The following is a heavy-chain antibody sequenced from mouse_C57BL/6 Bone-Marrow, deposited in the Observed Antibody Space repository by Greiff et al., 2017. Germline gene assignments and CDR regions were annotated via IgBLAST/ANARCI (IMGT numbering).Heavy chain of an antibody. D-gene: IGHD1-1*01. CDR2: ITHSGET. CDR3: GGERGYYGRGPYWYFDD. J-gene: IGHJ1*03. Sequence: QVQLKESGPGLVKPSPSLFLTCSITGFPITSGYYWIWIRQSPGKPLEWMGYITHSGETFYNPSLQSPNAITRETPNNPFFLQVNTVTTEDRTMYYWGGERGYYGRGPYWYFDDWGTGTTVTVSS. CDR1: GFPITSGYY. V-gene: IGHV12-3*01.